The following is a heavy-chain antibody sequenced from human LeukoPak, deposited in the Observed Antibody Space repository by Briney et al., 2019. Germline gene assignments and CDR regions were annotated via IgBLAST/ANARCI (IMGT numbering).Heavy chain of an antibody. J-gene: IGHJ5*02. V-gene: IGHV4-39*01. D-gene: IGHD6-19*01. Sequence: SETLSLTCTVSGGSISSSSYYWGWIRQPPGKGLEWIGSIYYSGSTYYNPSLKSRVTISVDTSKNQFSLKPSSVTAADTAVYYCARMVGSGWYLDWFDPWGQGTLVTVSS. CDR1: GGSISSSSYY. CDR2: IYYSGST. CDR3: ARMVGSGWYLDWFDP.